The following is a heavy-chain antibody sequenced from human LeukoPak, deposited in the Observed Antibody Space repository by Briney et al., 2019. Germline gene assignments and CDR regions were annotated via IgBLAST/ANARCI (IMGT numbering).Heavy chain of an antibody. J-gene: IGHJ1*01. V-gene: IGHV3-66*02. CDR2: ISTGETT. CDR1: GFTVSSNY. D-gene: IGHD2-2*01. CDR3: AKDYRSSTSCYLFQH. Sequence: PGGSLRLSCAASGFTVSSNYMSWVRQAPGKGLEWVSLISTGETTYYADSVKGRFTISRDNSKNTLYLQMNSLRAEDTAVYYCAKDYRSSTSCYLFQHWGQGTLVTVSS.